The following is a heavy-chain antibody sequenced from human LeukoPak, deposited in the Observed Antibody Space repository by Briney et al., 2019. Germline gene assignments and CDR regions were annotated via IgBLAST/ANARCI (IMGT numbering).Heavy chain of an antibody. CDR2: IYYTGST. CDR1: GGSISSYH. CDR3: TRSLGVVIHGGMDV. V-gene: IGHV4-59*01. D-gene: IGHD3-3*01. J-gene: IGHJ6*02. Sequence: KPSETLSLTCTVSGGSISSYHWSWIRQSPGKGLEWIGHIYYTGSTNYNPSLKSRVTISLDTSKNQFSLKLSSVTAADTAVYYCTRSLGVVIHGGMDVWGQGTTVTVSS.